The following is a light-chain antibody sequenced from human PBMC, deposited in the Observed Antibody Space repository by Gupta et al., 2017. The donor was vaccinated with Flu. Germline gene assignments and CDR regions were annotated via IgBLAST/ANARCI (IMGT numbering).Light chain of an antibody. J-gene: IGLJ3*02. CDR1: DLGGNS. CDR3: QVCEIITDPWV. V-gene: IGLV3-21*02. CDR2: DDS. Sequence: QTARITCGGTDLGGNSVHWYQQKPGQAPVLIVYDDSDRPSGVPGRFSASNSGITATVTSTRVEAGDEADYYCQVCEIITDPWVFGGGTTLTVL.